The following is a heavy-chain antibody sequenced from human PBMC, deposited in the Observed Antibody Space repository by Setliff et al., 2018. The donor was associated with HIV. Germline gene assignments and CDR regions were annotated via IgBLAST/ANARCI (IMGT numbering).Heavy chain of an antibody. J-gene: IGHJ4*02. V-gene: IGHV4-38-2*01. D-gene: IGHD3-3*01. CDR3: ARVPFTTGFDY. CDR1: GYSISSGYY. CDR2: IYHSGGT. Sequence: PSETLSLTCAVSGYSISSGYYWGWLRQPPGRGLEWIGNIYHSGGTHYNPSLRSRVTISVDTSKNHFSLKLISVTAADTAVFYWARVPFTTGFDYWGQGSLVTVSS.